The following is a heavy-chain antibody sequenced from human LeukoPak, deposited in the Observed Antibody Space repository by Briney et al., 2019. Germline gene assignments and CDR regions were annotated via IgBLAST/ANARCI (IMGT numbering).Heavy chain of an antibody. CDR3: AKDRSYSGQRGIDY. CDR1: GFTFSSYA. J-gene: IGHJ4*02. D-gene: IGHD1-26*01. Sequence: GGSLRLSCAASGFTFSSYAMHWVRQAPGKGLEWVAVISYDGSNKYYADSVKGRFTISRDNSKNTLYLQMNSLRAEDTAVYYCAKDRSYSGQRGIDYWGQGTLVTVSS. CDR2: ISYDGSNK. V-gene: IGHV3-30-3*01.